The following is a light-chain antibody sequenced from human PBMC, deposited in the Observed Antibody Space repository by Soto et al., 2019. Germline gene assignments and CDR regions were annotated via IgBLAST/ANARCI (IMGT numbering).Light chain of an antibody. CDR2: DAS. Sequence: EIVLTQSPATLSLSPGERATLSCRASQSISSDLAWYQQKPGQAPRLFIYDASNRLSGLPARFRGSGSGTDFTLTISTLEPEDFAVYYCQQRSSWPRTFGQGTKVDIK. J-gene: IGKJ1*01. V-gene: IGKV3-11*01. CDR1: QSISSD. CDR3: QQRSSWPRT.